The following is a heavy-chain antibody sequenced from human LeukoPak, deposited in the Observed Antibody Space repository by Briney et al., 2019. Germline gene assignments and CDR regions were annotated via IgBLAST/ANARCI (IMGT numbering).Heavy chain of an antibody. Sequence: GASVKVSCKASGYTFTGYYMHWVRQAPGQGLEWMGRINPNSGGTNYAQKFQGRVTMTRDTSISTAYMELSRLRSDDTAVYYCARKDLDRNYGGWFDPWGQGTLVTVSS. CDR3: ARKDLDRNYGGWFDP. D-gene: IGHD4-11*01. CDR2: INPNSGGT. J-gene: IGHJ5*02. V-gene: IGHV1-2*06. CDR1: GYTFTGYY.